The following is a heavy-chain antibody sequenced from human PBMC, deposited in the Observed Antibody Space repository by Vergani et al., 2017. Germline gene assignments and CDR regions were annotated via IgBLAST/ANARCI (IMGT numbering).Heavy chain of an antibody. J-gene: IGHJ4*02. CDR1: GFTFSSYE. CDR2: ITSASSTI. Sequence: EVQLVESGGGLVQPGGSLRLSCAASGFTFSSYEMNWVRQAPGKGLEWVSYITSASSTIYYADPVKGRFTISRDNAKNALYLQMDSLRAEDTAVYYCARGGVPYDFWSGYSDYWGQGTLVTVSS. CDR3: ARGGVPYDFWSGYSDY. V-gene: IGHV3-48*03. D-gene: IGHD3-3*01.